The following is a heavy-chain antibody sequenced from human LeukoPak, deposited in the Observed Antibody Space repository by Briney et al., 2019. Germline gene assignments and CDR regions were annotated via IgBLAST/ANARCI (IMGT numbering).Heavy chain of an antibody. J-gene: IGHJ6*02. Sequence: ETLSLTCAVYGVSFSGYYWSWVRQAPGKGLEWVSVIYSGGSTYYADSVKGRFTISRDISKNTLYLQMNSLTAEDTAVYYCARDRSYYYYGMDVWGQGTTVTVSS. V-gene: IGHV3-53*01. CDR2: IYSGGST. CDR3: ARDRSYYYYGMDV. CDR1: GVSFSGYY.